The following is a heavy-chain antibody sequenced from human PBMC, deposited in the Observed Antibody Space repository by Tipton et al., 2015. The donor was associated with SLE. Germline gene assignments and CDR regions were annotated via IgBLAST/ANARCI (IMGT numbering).Heavy chain of an antibody. J-gene: IGHJ4*02. V-gene: IGHV3-7*01. D-gene: IGHD5-12*01. CDR3: ARGLSGYDPFDY. CDR1: GFTFSSYW. Sequence: SLRLSCAASGFTFSSYWMSWVRQAPGKGLEWVANIKQDGSEKYYVDSVKGRFTISRDNAKNSLYLQMNSLGAEDTAVYYCARGLSGYDPFDYWGQGTLVTVSS. CDR2: IKQDGSEK.